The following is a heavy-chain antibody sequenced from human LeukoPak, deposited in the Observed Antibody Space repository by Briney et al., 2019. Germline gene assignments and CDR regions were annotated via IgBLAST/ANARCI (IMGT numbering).Heavy chain of an antibody. CDR2: FDPEDGET. V-gene: IGHV1-24*01. CDR1: GYTLTELS. J-gene: IGHJ3*02. CDR3: ATRPGLAAGEDDAFDI. D-gene: IGHD6-13*01. Sequence: ASVKVSCKVSGYTLTELSMHWVRQAPGKGLEWMGGFDPEDGETIYAQKFQGRVTMTEDTSTDTAYMELSSLRSEDTAVYYCATRPGLAAGEDDAFDIWGQGTMVTVSS.